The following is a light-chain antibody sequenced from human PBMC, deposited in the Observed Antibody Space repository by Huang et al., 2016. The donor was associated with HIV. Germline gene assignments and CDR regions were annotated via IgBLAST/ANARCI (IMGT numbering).Light chain of an antibody. CDR2: AAS. CDR3: QQYYSTPYT. V-gene: IGKV1-NL1*01. CDR1: QAIAKS. Sequence: DIQMTQSPSSLSASVRNRVTITCRASQAIAKSLAWYQQKPGKAPKLLLYAASRLESGVPSRFSGSGSGTDYTLTISSLQPEDFATYYCQQYYSTPYTFGQGTKLEIK. J-gene: IGKJ2*01.